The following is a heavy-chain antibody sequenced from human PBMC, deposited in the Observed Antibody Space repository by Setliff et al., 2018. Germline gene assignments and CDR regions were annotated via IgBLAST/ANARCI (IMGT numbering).Heavy chain of an antibody. CDR1: GGTFNTYA. D-gene: IGHD4-17*01. Sequence: SVKVSCKASGGTFNTYAISWVRQAPGQGLEWMGGIIPIFGTTNYAQKFQGRVTITADESTSTAYMELSSLRSGDTAVYYFARDFLGIHIDHGNALDDYWGQGTLVTVSS. J-gene: IGHJ4*02. V-gene: IGHV1-69*13. CDR3: ARDFLGIHIDHGNALDDY. CDR2: IIPIFGTT.